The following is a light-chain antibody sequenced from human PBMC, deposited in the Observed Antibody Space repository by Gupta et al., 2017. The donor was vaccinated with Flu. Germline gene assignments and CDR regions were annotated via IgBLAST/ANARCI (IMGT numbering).Light chain of an antibody. Sequence: DIQMTQSPSSLSASVGDKVTMTCRASQSISTYLNWHQQKVGKAPKLLISDASSLQSGVPSRFSGSGSGTDFSLTISSLQPEDFATYHCQQSYSTPFTFGQGTRLEIK. CDR2: DAS. CDR1: QSISTY. J-gene: IGKJ5*01. V-gene: IGKV1-39*01. CDR3: QQSYSTPFT.